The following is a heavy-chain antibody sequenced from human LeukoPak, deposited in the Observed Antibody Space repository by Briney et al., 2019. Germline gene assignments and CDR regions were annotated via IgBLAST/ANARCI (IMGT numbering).Heavy chain of an antibody. V-gene: IGHV1-69*06. CDR2: IIPIFGTA. CDR3: ARRGYDYVWGSYRDPGDY. J-gene: IGHJ4*02. CDR1: GGTFSSYA. D-gene: IGHD3-16*02. Sequence: ASVKVSCKASGGTFSSYAISWVRQAPGQGLKWMGGIIPIFGTANYAQKFQGRVTITADKSTSTAYMELSSLRSEDTAVYYCARRGYDYVWGSYRDPGDYWGQGTLVTVSS.